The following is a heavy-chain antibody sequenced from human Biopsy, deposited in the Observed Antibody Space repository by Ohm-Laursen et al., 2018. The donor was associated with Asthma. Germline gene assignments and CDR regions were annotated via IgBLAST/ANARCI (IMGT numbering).Heavy chain of an antibody. Sequence: LSLTCAASGFSFSNFAIHWVRQAPGKGLEWVGVISKDASTQDYADSVKGRFTMARDNSKNTLDLQMNSLREEDTAVYYCVRDGTDDAFDIWGQGTVVTVSS. CDR3: VRDGTDDAFDI. CDR2: ISKDASTQ. CDR1: GFSFSNFA. J-gene: IGHJ3*02. V-gene: IGHV3-30*01. D-gene: IGHD1-1*01.